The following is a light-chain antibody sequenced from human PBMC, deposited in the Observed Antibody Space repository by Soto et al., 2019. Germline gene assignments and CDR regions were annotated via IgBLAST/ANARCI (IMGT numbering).Light chain of an antibody. J-gene: IGLJ2*01. V-gene: IGLV2-11*01. CDR2: DVS. CDR3: CSYAANSVGV. Sequence: QSALTQPRSVSGSPGQSVTISCTGTSSDVGGYNYVSWYQQYPGKAPKLMISDVSKRPSGVPDRFSGSKSGNTASLTISGLQAEDEADYYCCSYAANSVGVFGGGTKVTVL. CDR1: SSDVGGYNY.